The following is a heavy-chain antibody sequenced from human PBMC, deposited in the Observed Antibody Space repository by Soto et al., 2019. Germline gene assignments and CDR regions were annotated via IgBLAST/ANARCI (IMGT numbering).Heavy chain of an antibody. D-gene: IGHD4-4*01. CDR3: ARRYSKYLPLDN. V-gene: IGHV3-48*03. Sequence: EVQLVESGGDLVQPGGSLRVSCAASGFDFSRYEMHWVRQAPGKGLEWVSYISSSGTKVYYADSVQGRFTISRDNAKNSLYLHMNSLRGDDTAVYYCARRYSKYLPLDNWGQGTLVTVSS. CDR2: ISSSGTKV. J-gene: IGHJ4*02. CDR1: GFDFSRYE.